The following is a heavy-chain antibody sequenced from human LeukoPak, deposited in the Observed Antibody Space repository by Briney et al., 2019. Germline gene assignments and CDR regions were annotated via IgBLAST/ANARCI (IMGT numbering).Heavy chain of an antibody. CDR1: GFTFTDYW. V-gene: IGHV3-7*05. D-gene: IGHD6-13*01. CDR2: IKHDGGEK. J-gene: IGHJ4*02. Sequence: GGSLRLSCAASGFTFTDYWMSWVRQAPGKGLEWVGNIKHDGGEKYYVDSVKGRFTISRDNAKNSLYLQMNSLRAEDTAVYYCARSYSPFDYWGQGTLVTVSS. CDR3: ARSYSPFDY.